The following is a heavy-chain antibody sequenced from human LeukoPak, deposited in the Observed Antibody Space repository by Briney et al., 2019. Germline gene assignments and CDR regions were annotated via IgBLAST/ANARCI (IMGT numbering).Heavy chain of an antibody. CDR3: ARGLCSGGSCYSPFDY. CDR2: IIPIFGTA. D-gene: IGHD2-15*01. V-gene: IGHV1-69*05. J-gene: IGHJ4*02. Sequence: ASVKVSCKASGGTFSSYAISWVRQAPGQGLEWMGGIIPIFGTANYAQKFQGRVTITTDESTSTAYMELSSLRSEDTAVYYCARGLCSGGSCYSPFDYWGQGTLVTVSS. CDR1: GGTFSSYA.